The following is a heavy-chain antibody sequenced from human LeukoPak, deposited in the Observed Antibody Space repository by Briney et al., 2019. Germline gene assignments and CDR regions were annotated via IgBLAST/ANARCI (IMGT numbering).Heavy chain of an antibody. CDR2: ISYDGNNK. D-gene: IGHD2-21*02. Sequence: GGSLRLSCAASEFTFSSYAMHWVRQAPGKGLEWVAIISYDGNNKFYADSVKGRFTISRDNSKDTLYLQINSLRGEDTAVYYCARASREGTENWCDPWGQGTLVTVSS. J-gene: IGHJ5*02. CDR1: EFTFSSYA. V-gene: IGHV3-30-3*01. CDR3: ARASREGTENWCDP.